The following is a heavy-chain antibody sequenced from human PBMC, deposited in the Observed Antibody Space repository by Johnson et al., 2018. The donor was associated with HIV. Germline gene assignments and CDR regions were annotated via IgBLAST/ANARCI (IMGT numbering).Heavy chain of an antibody. V-gene: IGHV3-30*02. D-gene: IGHD1-7*01. CDR1: GFTFRNYG. CDR3: ARDRAWNYEGAFDI. Sequence: QVQLVESGGGLVQPGGSLRLSCAASGFTFRNYGMHWVRQAPDKGLEWVAFIRYDESNKSYADSVKGRFTISRDNSKNTLYLQMNSLRAEDTAVYYCARDRAWNYEGAFDIWGQGTMVTVSS. J-gene: IGHJ3*02. CDR2: IRYDESNK.